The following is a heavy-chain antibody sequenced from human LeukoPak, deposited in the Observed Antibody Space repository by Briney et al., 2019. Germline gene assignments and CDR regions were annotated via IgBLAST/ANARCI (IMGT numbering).Heavy chain of an antibody. CDR3: ATETNGRHYDY. D-gene: IGHD1-14*01. V-gene: IGHV3-11*04. CDR2: IGPTGSDR. CDR1: GFTFSDYY. J-gene: IGHJ4*02. Sequence: GGSLRLSCAASGFTFSDYYMSWIRQAPGKGLEWVASIGPTGSDRYHADPIKGRFTISRDNANNFLYLQMNSLRAEDTAVYYCATETNGRHYDYWGQGTLLTVSS.